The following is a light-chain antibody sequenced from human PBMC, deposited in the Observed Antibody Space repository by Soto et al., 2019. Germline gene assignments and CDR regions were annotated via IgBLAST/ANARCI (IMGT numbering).Light chain of an antibody. J-gene: IGLJ2*01. V-gene: IGLV1-44*01. Sequence: QSVLTQPPSASGTPGQRVTISCSGSSSNIGSNSVNWYQQLPGTAPKLLIYSNNQRPSGVPDRFSGSKSGTSASLAISGLPSADEADYYCAAWDDRLNAVVFGAGTKLTVL. CDR1: SSNIGSNS. CDR2: SNN. CDR3: AAWDDRLNAVV.